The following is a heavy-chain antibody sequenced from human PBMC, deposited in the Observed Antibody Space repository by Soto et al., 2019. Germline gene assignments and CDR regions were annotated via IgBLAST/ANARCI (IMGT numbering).Heavy chain of an antibody. J-gene: IGHJ4*02. CDR1: GYTFTSYA. V-gene: IGHV1-69*05. Sequence: SVKVSCKASGYTFTSYAMHWVRQAPGQGLEWMGGIIPIFGTTNYAQKFQGRVTITTDESTSTAYMELSSLRSEDTAVYYCARAVSSSWEPYYFDYWGQGTLVTVSS. D-gene: IGHD6-13*01. CDR2: IIPIFGTT. CDR3: ARAVSSSWEPYYFDY.